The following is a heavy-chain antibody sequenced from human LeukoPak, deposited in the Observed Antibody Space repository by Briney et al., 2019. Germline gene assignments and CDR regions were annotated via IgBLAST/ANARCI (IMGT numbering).Heavy chain of an antibody. Sequence: SETLSLTCTVSGYSISSGYYWGWIRQPPGKGLEWIGSIYHSGSTYYNPSLKSRVTISVDTSKNQFSLKLSSVTAADTAVYYCARVGPLIVVESSHYMDVWGKGTTVTISS. CDR2: IYHSGST. D-gene: IGHD2-15*01. CDR3: ARVGPLIVVESSHYMDV. J-gene: IGHJ6*03. V-gene: IGHV4-38-2*02. CDR1: GYSISSGYY.